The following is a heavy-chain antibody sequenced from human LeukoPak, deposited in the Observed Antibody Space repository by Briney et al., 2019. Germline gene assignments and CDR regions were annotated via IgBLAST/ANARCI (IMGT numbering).Heavy chain of an antibody. J-gene: IGHJ3*02. CDR2: ISGSGDST. CDR1: GFTFSSYG. D-gene: IGHD1-26*01. V-gene: IGHV3-23*01. CDR3: AKGRWELLTDAFDI. Sequence: GGSLRLSCAASGFTFSSYGMNWVRQAPGRGLEWVSGISGSGDSTKYADSLKGRFTISRDNSKNTLYLQMNSLRAEDTAVYYCAKGRWELLTDAFDIWGQGTMVTVSS.